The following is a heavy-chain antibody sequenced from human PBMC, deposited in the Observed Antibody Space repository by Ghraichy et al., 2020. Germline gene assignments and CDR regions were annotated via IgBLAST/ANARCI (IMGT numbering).Heavy chain of an antibody. Sequence: GESLNISCAASRFTFSTYSMNWVRQAPGKGLEWVSSISSSSSYIYYADSVKGRFTISRDSAKNSLYLQMNSLRAEDTAVYYCARSKDGYRDMDVWGQGTTVTVSS. J-gene: IGHJ6*02. CDR3: ARSKDGYRDMDV. V-gene: IGHV3-21*01. D-gene: IGHD5-24*01. CDR2: ISSSSSYI. CDR1: RFTFSTYS.